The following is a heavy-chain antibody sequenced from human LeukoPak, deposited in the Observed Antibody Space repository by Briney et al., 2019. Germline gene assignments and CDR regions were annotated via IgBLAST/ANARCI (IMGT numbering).Heavy chain of an antibody. CDR1: GFTFSCYA. V-gene: IGHV3-23*01. CDR2: ISGSGGST. Sequence: GGSLRLSCAASGFTFSCYATSWVRQAPGKELEWVSAISGSGGSTYYADSVKGRFTISRDNSKNTLYLQMNSLRAEDTAVYYCAKDLSMVRARGIFDYWGQGTLVTVSS. J-gene: IGHJ4*02. CDR3: AKDLSMVRARGIFDY. D-gene: IGHD3-10*01.